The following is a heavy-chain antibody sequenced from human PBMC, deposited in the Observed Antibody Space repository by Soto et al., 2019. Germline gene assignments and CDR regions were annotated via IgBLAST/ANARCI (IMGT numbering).Heavy chain of an antibody. D-gene: IGHD6-19*01. V-gene: IGHV1-69*04. J-gene: IGHJ6*02. CDR1: GDTFSFYT. Sequence: SVKVSCKASGDTFSFYTINWVRQAPGQGLEWMGRIIPILGIANYAQKFQGRVTITADKSTSTAYMGLSSLRSEDTAVYYCARDSTGYSSGWYADYYYGMDVWGQGTTVTVSS. CDR2: IIPILGIA. CDR3: ARDSTGYSSGWYADYYYGMDV.